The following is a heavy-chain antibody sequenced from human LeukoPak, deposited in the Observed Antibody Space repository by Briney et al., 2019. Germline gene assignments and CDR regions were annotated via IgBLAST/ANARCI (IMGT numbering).Heavy chain of an antibody. CDR3: ARDGLFSSPPSDFDY. Sequence: PGGSLRLSCAASGFTFSRYGMHWVRQAPGKGLEWVAMIWYDGSNKNYADSVKGRFTISRDNSKNTLYLQMNSLRAEDTAVYYCARDGLFSSPPSDFDYWGQGTLVTVSS. D-gene: IGHD6-13*01. V-gene: IGHV3-33*01. J-gene: IGHJ4*02. CDR2: IWYDGSNK. CDR1: GFTFSRYG.